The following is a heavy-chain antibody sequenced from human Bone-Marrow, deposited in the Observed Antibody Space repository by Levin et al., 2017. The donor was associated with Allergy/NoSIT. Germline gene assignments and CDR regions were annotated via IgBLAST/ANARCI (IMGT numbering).Heavy chain of an antibody. J-gene: IGHJ4*02. CDR1: GFSFSAYW. D-gene: IGHD3-22*01. Sequence: TGGSLRLSCAASGFSFSAYWMSWVRQAPGKGLEWVANIKQDGSGKYYVDSVRGRFTISRDNAKNSVYLQMNSLRAEDTAVYYCARGGITMIVIREYYFDYWGQGTLVTVSS. CDR3: ARGGITMIVIREYYFDY. CDR2: IKQDGSGK. V-gene: IGHV3-7*01.